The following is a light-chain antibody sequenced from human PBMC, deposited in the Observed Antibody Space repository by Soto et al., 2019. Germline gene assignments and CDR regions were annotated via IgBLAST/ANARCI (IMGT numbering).Light chain of an antibody. CDR3: QQYSSSPET. Sequence: SPGERATLSCRASQSVSSNLAWYQQKPGQAPRLLIYGASTRATGIPARFSGSGSGTEFTLSVSGLEPEDFAVYYCQQYSSSPETFGQGTKVDIK. J-gene: IGKJ1*01. CDR1: QSVSSN. V-gene: IGKV3D-15*02. CDR2: GAS.